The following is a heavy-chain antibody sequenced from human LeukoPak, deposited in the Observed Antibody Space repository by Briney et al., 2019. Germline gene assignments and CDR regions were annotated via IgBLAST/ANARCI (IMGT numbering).Heavy chain of an antibody. V-gene: IGHV1-69*05. Sequence: SVKVSCKASGGTFSSYAISWVRQAPGQGLEWMGGIIPIFGTANYAQKFQGRVTITTDESTSTAYMELSSLRSEETAVYYCARAGFVTYDSSGYWSYFQHWGQGTLVTVSS. D-gene: IGHD3-22*01. J-gene: IGHJ1*01. CDR3: ARAGFVTYDSSGYWSYFQH. CDR2: IIPIFGTA. CDR1: GGTFSSYA.